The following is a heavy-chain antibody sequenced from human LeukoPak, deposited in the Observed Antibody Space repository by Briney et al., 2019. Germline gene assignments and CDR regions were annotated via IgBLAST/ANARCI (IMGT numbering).Heavy chain of an antibody. V-gene: IGHV3-9*01. J-gene: IGHJ4*02. CDR1: GFTFDDYA. CDR2: ISWNSGSI. CDR3: AKDLVSTGSYYLNY. Sequence: GRSLRLSCAASGFTFDDYAMHWVRQAPGKGLEWVSGISWNSGSIGYADSVKGRFTISRGNAKNSLYLQMNSLRAEDTALYYCAKDLVSTGSYYLNYWGQGTLVTVSS. D-gene: IGHD1-26*01.